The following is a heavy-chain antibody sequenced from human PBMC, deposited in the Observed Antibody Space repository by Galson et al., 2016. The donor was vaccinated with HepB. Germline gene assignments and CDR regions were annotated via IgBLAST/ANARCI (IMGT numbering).Heavy chain of an antibody. CDR2: IAYDGSNK. CDR1: GFTFSSYT. V-gene: IGHV3-30*04. D-gene: IGHD6-13*01. CDR3: ARDARYSSNWYYGVAGPGFYYYGMDV. Sequence: SLRLSCAASGFTFSSYTMHWVRQTPGKGLEWVALIAYDGSNKYYADSVKGRFTISRDNSKNTLYLQMNSLRAEDTAIYYCARDARYSSNWYYGVAGPGFYYYGMDVWGQGTTVTVSS. J-gene: IGHJ6*02.